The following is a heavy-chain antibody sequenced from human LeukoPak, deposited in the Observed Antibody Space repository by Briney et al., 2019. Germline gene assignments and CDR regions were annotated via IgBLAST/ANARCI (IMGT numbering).Heavy chain of an antibody. CDR2: VNADGGNT. CDR1: GFTFDNYR. D-gene: IGHD1-26*01. CDR3: TKRVKYGGTWDHFAD. V-gene: IGHV3-23*01. Sequence: GGSLRLFCAASGFTFDNYRMSWVRQAPGKGLEWVSPVNADGGNTYYADSVKGRFTISRDNSKSTLILQMNSLRVEDTALYYCTKRVKYGGTWDHFADWGQGTLVTVSS. J-gene: IGHJ4*02.